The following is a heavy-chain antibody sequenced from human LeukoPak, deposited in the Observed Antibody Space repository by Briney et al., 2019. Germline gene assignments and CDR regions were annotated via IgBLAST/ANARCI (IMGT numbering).Heavy chain of an antibody. CDR3: ARHSSGYLSYFDY. Sequence: SETLSLTCTGSGGSISSYHWSWIRQPPGKGLEWIGYIYYSGSTNYNPSLKCRVTISLDTSKNQFSLKVRSVTAADTAVYYCARHSSGYLSYFDYWGQGTLVPVSS. CDR2: IYYSGST. CDR1: GGSISSYH. D-gene: IGHD3-22*01. J-gene: IGHJ4*02. V-gene: IGHV4-59*08.